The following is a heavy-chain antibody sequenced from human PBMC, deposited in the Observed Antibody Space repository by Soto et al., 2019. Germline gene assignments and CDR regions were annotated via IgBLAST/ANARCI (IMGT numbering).Heavy chain of an antibody. CDR1: GFTFGDYA. J-gene: IGHJ6*03. CDR3: TRERFLEWLLWEGRYYYYMDV. Sequence: GGSLRLSCTASGFTFGDYAMSWFRQAPGKGLEWVGFIRSKAYGGTTEYAAAVKGRFTISRDDSKSIAYLQMNSLKTEDTAVYYCTRERFLEWLLWEGRYYYYMDVWGKGTTVTVSS. CDR2: IRSKAYGGTT. D-gene: IGHD3-3*01. V-gene: IGHV3-49*03.